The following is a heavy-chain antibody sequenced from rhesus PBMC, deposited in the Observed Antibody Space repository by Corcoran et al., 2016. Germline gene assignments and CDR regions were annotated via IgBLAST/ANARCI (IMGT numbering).Heavy chain of an antibody. V-gene: IGHV4-80*01. D-gene: IGHD6S26*01. CDR2: INGNSGST. J-gene: IGHJ4*01. CDR3: ARYILYSSGWSDFDY. Sequence: QVQLQESGPGLVKPSETLSLTCAVSGGSFSSYWWSWIRQPPGKGLEWIGEINGNSGSTNYNPSLKSRVTISKDASKNHFSLKLSSVTAADTAVYYCARYILYSSGWSDFDYWGQGVLVTVSS. CDR1: GGSFSSYW.